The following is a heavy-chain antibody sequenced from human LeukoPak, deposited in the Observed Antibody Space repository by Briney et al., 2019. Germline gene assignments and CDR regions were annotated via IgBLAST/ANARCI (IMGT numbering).Heavy chain of an antibody. V-gene: IGHV3-23*01. CDR3: AKASTIFGVLRNGMDV. D-gene: IGHD3-3*01. CDR1: GFTFSSYA. Sequence: GGSLRPSCAASGFTFSSYAMSWVRQAPGKGLEWVSTISGSGGSTYYADSVKGRFTMSRDNSKNTLYLQMNSLRAEDTALYYCAKASTIFGVLRNGMDVWGQGTTVTVSS. CDR2: ISGSGGST. J-gene: IGHJ6*02.